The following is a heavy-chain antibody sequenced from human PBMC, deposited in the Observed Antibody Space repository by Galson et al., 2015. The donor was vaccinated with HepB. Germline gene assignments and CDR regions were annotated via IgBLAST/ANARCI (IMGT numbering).Heavy chain of an antibody. CDR3: ARDAPYYDYVWGSHRYHERAFDI. J-gene: IGHJ3*02. CDR1: GSTFTSYY. CDR2: INPSGGST. Sequence: SVTVSCKASGSTFTSYYMHWVRQAPGQGLEWMGIINPSGGSTSYAQKFQGRVTMTRDTSTSTVYMELSSLRSEDTAVYYCARDAPYYDYVWGSHRYHERAFDIWGQGTMVTVSS. V-gene: IGHV1-46*03. D-gene: IGHD3-16*02.